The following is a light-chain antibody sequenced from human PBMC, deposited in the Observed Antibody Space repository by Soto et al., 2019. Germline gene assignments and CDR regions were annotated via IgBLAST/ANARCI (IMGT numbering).Light chain of an antibody. J-gene: IGKJ5*01. V-gene: IGKV1-33*01. CDR3: QQYENLPT. Sequence: DIQMTQSPSSLSASVGDRVTITWQASQNINNYLNWYQQKPGRAPKLLIYDASNLEAGVPSRFRGSGSGTDFTFTISRLQPEDIATYYCQQYENLPTFGQGTRLENK. CDR1: QNINNY. CDR2: DAS.